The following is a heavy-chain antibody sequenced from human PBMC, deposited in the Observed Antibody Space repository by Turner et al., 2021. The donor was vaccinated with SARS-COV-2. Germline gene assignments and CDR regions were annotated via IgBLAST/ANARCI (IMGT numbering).Heavy chain of an antibody. J-gene: IGHJ4*02. Sequence: QVQLVVSGGGVVQPGRSLRRPCAASGFTFSSYGMHWVRQAPGKGLEWVAVISYERSKKDYADTVKGRFNSSRDNSKNTLYLQLNSLRAEDTAVYYCAKQLGLYSNPMYYFDYWGQGTLVTVSS. CDR1: GFTFSSYG. CDR3: AKQLGLYSNPMYYFDY. CDR2: ISYERSKK. D-gene: IGHD4-4*01. V-gene: IGHV3-30*18.